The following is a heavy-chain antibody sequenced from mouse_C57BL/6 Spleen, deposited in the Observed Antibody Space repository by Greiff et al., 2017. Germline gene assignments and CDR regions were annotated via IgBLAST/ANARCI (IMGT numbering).Heavy chain of an antibody. Sequence: EVKLVESGGGLVQPKGSLKLSCAASGFSFNTYAMNWVRQAPGKGLEWVARIRSKSNNYATYYADSVKDRFTISRDDSESMLYLQMNNLKTEDTAMYYCVRYGYDRRGYAMDYWGQGTSVTVSS. J-gene: IGHJ4*01. CDR1: GFSFNTYA. V-gene: IGHV10-1*01. CDR2: IRSKSNNYAT. CDR3: VRYGYDRRGYAMDY. D-gene: IGHD2-2*01.